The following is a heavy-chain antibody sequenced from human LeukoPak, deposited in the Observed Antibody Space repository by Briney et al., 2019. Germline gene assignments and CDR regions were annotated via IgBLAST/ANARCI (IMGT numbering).Heavy chain of an antibody. V-gene: IGHV4-39*01. CDR2: IYYSGPT. CDR3: ARSLGYCTGATCYSFDS. J-gene: IGHJ4*02. D-gene: IGHD2-8*02. CDR1: GGSLRTSGHY. Sequence: PSETLSLTCTVSGGSLRTSGHYWGWIRQPPGRGLEWLGIIYYSGPTYYNQSLKRRVTMSVETSKNQFSLTMNSVTAADTAVYYCARSLGYCTGATCYSFDSWGQGTLVTVSS.